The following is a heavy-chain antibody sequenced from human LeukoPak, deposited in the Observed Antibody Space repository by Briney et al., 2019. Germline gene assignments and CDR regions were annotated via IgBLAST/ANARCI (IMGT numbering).Heavy chain of an antibody. CDR1: GFTFTSNY. D-gene: IGHD5/OR15-5a*01. CDR2: IYSGGST. V-gene: IGHV3-53*04. CDR3: ARSLGSVDY. J-gene: IGHJ4*02. Sequence: GGPLRLSCAASGFTFTSNYMSWVRQAPGKGLEWVLVIYSGGSTYYADSVKGRFTIFRNNSKNTLYLQMNSRRAEDTAVYYCARSLGSVDYWGQGTLVTVSS.